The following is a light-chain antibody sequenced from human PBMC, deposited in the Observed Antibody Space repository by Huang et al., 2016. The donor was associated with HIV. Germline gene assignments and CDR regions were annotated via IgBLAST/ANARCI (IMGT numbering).Light chain of an antibody. CDR2: GAS. V-gene: IGKV1-39*01. CDR1: QTISTY. J-gene: IGKJ1*01. CDR3: QQSYSTPWT. Sequence: DTQMTQSPSSLSASVGDRVTSTCRASQTISTYLNWYQQQPGKAPKLLIYGASSLQSGVPSRFIGSGSGTDFTLTIRSLQREDFATYYCQQSYSTPWTFGQGTKVEIK.